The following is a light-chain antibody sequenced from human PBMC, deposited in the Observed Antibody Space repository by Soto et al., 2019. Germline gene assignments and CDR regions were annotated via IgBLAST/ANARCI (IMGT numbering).Light chain of an antibody. V-gene: IGLV1-47*02. Sequence: QSVLTQPPPASSTPGQTVTISCSGSSSNIGTFYVYWYQHVPGTAPKLLIYIDNQRPSGIPDRFSGSKSGTSASLAISGLRSEDEADYYCAAWDNTLNAYVFGTGTKVTVL. J-gene: IGLJ1*01. CDR2: IDN. CDR1: SSNIGTFY. CDR3: AAWDNTLNAYV.